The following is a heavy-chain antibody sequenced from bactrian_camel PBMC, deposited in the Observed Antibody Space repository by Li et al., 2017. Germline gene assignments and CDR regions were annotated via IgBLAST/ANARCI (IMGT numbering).Heavy chain of an antibody. CDR3: ATDPPTMGWILFLTS. J-gene: IGHJ6*01. CDR1: QYTYKSFC. D-gene: IGHD5*01. Sequence: HVQLVESGGGSVQPGGSLRLSCAASQYTYKSFCLGWFRQAPGKERERISTIDSVGNTIYADSVRGRFTISRDNAKNTVYLQMNSLKSEDTALYYCATDPPTMGWILFLTSWGQGTQVTVS. CDR2: IDSVGNT. V-gene: IGHV3S9*01.